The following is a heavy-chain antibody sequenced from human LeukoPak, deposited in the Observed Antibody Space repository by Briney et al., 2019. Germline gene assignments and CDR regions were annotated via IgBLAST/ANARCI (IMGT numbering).Heavy chain of an antibody. V-gene: IGHV3-48*04. D-gene: IGHD5-18*01. CDR1: GFTFSSYS. J-gene: IGHJ4*02. Sequence: GGSLRLSCAASGFTFSSYSMNWARQAPGKGLEWVSYISSSGSTMDYADSVKGRFTISRDNAKNSLYLQMNSLRAEDTAVYYCSRLRGYSYGYADYWGQGTLVTVSS. CDR2: ISSSGSTM. CDR3: SRLRGYSYGYADY.